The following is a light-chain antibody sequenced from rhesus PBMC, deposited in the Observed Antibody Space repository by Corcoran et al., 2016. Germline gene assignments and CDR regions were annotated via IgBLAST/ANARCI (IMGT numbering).Light chain of an antibody. J-gene: IGKJ2*01. Sequence: DIQMTQSPSSLSASVGDRVTITCRASQGLSDYLNWYQQKPGKAPKRLIYAASSLESGVPSRFSGSGSGTDFTLTISSLQPEDFAAYYCLQGYSTPYSFGQGTKVEIK. CDR2: AAS. V-gene: IGKV1-36*02. CDR3: LQGYSTPYS. CDR1: QGLSDY.